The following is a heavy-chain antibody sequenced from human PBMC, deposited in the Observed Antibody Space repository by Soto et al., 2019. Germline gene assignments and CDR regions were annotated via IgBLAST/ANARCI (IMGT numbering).Heavy chain of an antibody. CDR1: GGTFSSYA. J-gene: IGHJ4*02. CDR2: IIPIFGTA. D-gene: IGHD1-26*01. CDR3: ARLPCRMTPGDYFDY. Sequence: QVQLVQSGDEVKKPGSSVKVSCKASGGTFSSYAISWVRQAPGQGLEWMGGIIPIFGTANYAHKFQGRFTITADKSTSTDYRELSSLRSEDTSVYYCARLPCRMTPGDYFDYWGQGTLVTVSS. V-gene: IGHV1-69*06.